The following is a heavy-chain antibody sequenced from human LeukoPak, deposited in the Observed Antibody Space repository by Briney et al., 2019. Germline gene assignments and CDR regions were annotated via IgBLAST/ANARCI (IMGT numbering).Heavy chain of an antibody. D-gene: IGHD2-15*01. Sequence: GGSLRLSCAASGFTFSDYNMRWIRQAPGKGLEWVSSISRSGSTKYYADSVKGRFTISRDNAKNSLFLQMNSLRAEDTAVYYCARRDNTDAFDIWGQGTMVTVSS. V-gene: IGHV3-11*04. CDR2: ISRSGSTK. CDR3: ARRDNTDAFDI. J-gene: IGHJ3*02. CDR1: GFTFSDYN.